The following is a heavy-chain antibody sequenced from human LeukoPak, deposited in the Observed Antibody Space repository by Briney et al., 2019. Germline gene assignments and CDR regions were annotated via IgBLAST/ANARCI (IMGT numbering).Heavy chain of an antibody. CDR2: ISGSGDIR. CDR3: VKRRSVVTSRTYFDY. CDR1: GFTFSSYA. V-gene: IGHV3-23*01. J-gene: IGHJ4*02. Sequence: GGSLRLSCAASGFTFSSYAMSWVRQAPGKGLEWVSRISGSGDIRYYTDSVKGYADSVKGRFTISRDNSKNTVYLQMDSLRAEDTAVYYCVKRRSVVTSRTYFDYWGQGTLVSVSS. D-gene: IGHD2-21*02.